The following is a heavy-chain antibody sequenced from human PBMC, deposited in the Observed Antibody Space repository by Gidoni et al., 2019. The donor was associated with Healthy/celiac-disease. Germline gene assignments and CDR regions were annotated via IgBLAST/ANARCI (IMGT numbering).Heavy chain of an antibody. CDR2: ISGSCGST. Sequence: EVQLLESGGGLVQPGGSLRLSCAASGFTFSIYAMSWVRQAQGKGLEWVSAISGSCGSTYYADSVKGRFTISRDNSKNTLYLQMNSLRAEDTAVYYCAKPKGIDCSGGSCYWGVFDYWGQGTLVTVSS. CDR3: AKPKGIDCSGGSCYWGVFDY. D-gene: IGHD2-15*01. J-gene: IGHJ4*02. CDR1: GFTFSIYA. V-gene: IGHV3-23*01.